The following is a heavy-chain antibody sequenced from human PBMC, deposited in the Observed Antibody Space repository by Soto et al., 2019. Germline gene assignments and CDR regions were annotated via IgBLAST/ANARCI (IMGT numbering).Heavy chain of an antibody. CDR3: ANALPPGSYYKPLHY. D-gene: IGHD3-10*01. V-gene: IGHV3-9*01. J-gene: IGHJ4*02. CDR1: GFTFDDDA. Sequence: EVELVESGGGLVQPGMSLRLSCAASGFTFDDDAIHWVRQAPGKGLEWVSGISWNGDTIDYADSVKGRFTISRDSAKKSVYLQMTSLRPEDTALYYCANALPPGSYYKPLHYWGQGTLVTVSS. CDR2: ISWNGDTI.